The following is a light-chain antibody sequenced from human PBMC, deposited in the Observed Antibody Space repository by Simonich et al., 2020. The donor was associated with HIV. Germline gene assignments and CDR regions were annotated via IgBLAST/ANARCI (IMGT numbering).Light chain of an antibody. Sequence: QSALTQPASVSGSPGQSITISCTGTFSDVGDYNYVSFYQQHPGKAPKLMTYDVNKRPAGVSNRFSGSKSGNTASLTISGLQAEDEADYYCSSFRSGTSWVFGGGTKLTVL. CDR2: DVN. CDR1: FSDVGDYNY. V-gene: IGLV2-14*03. J-gene: IGLJ3*02. CDR3: SSFRSGTSWV.